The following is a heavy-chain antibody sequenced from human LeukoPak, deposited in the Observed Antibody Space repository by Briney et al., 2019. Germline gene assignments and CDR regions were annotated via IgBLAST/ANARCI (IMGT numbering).Heavy chain of an antibody. V-gene: IGHV3-30*18. D-gene: IGHD4-23*01. Sequence: GGSLRLSCAASGFTFSSYGMHWVRQAPGKGLEWGTVISYDGSNKYYADSVKGRFTISRDNSKNTLYLQMNSLRAEDTAVYYCAKGGYHGNAPGYWGQGTLVTVSS. J-gene: IGHJ4*02. CDR1: GFTFSSYG. CDR2: ISYDGSNK. CDR3: AKGGYHGNAPGY.